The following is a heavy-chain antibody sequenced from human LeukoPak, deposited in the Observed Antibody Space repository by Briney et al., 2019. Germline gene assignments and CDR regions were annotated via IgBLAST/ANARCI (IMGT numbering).Heavy chain of an antibody. CDR3: VRDFAYGEPSR. CDR1: RFTFSRYR. J-gene: IGHJ4*01. D-gene: IGHD4-17*01. Sequence: PGESLSLSCAASRFTFSRYRMSWVRQAPGKGLEWVANIKADGRENSYVDSVKGRFTISRGTPNNPLFLQLNILSTKATAAVYRVRDFAYGEPSRWGQGTLVTVSS. V-gene: IGHV3-7*01. CDR2: IKADGREN.